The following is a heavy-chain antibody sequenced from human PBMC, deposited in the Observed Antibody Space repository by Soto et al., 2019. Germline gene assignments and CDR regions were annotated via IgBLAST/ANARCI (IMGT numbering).Heavy chain of an antibody. D-gene: IGHD5-12*01. CDR1: GGSINASY. Sequence: PSETLSLTCTVSGGSINASYWSWIRQPPGKGLEWIGYINHSGSTDSKPSLRSRVTISLDTSKNQFSLKLTSVTAADTAVYYCARHHPPYSGDGLFDYWGQGILVTVSS. CDR3: ARHHPPYSGDGLFDY. J-gene: IGHJ4*02. V-gene: IGHV4-59*08. CDR2: INHSGST.